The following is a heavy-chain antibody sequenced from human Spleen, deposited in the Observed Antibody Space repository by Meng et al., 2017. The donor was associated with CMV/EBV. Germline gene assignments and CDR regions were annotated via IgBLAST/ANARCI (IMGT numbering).Heavy chain of an antibody. CDR2: IYYSGST. J-gene: IGHJ5*02. Sequence: TCTVSGGSISSYGYYCGWIRQPPGKGLEWIGSIYYSGSTYYNPSLKSRVTIFVDTSKNQFSLKLSSVTAADTALYYCARRRKQGGFDPWGQGTLVTVSS. CDR3: ARRRKQGGFDP. CDR1: GGSISSYGYY. V-gene: IGHV4-39*01.